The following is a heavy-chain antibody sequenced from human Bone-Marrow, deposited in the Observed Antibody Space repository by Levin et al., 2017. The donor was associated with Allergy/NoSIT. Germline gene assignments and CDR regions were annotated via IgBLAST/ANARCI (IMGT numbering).Heavy chain of an antibody. J-gene: IGHJ4*02. CDR1: GFTFSDHY. Sequence: PGGSLRLSCGASGFTFSDHYMDWVRQAPGKGLEWVARIRNKANSYTTEYAASVKGRFTISRDDSRNSLYLQMHSLKTEDTAVYYCVRASITATPYYFDYWGQGTLVTVSS. CDR3: VRASITATPYYFDY. CDR2: IRNKANSYTT. V-gene: IGHV3-72*01. D-gene: IGHD1-20*01.